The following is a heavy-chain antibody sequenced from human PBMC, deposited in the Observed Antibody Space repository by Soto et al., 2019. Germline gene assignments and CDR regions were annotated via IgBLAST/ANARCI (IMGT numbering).Heavy chain of an antibody. CDR1: GYMFTGFY. D-gene: IGHD6-19*01. CDR2: INPNNGVT. V-gene: IGHV1-2*02. J-gene: IGHJ4*02. CDR3: AAAAIPVAGRHPDF. Sequence: ASVKVSCKSPGYMFTGFYFHWVRQAPGQGLEWMGWINPNNGVTTYAKNFQGRVTMTRDSSISTAYMELSSLRSDDTAVYFCAAAAIPVAGRHPDFWGQGTVVTVSS.